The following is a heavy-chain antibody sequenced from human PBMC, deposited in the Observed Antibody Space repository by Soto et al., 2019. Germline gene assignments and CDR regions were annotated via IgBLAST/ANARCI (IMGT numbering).Heavy chain of an antibody. J-gene: IGHJ6*02. V-gene: IGHV1-3*04. CDR2: INTCNGNT. CDR3: ARDGPKYYYGSGSFYYSGMDV. D-gene: IGHD3-10*01. CDR1: GYTSNNYA. Sequence: ASVKVSCRASGYTSNNYAMHWVRQAPGQGLEWMGCINTCNGNTKYSQKLQGRVTMTTDTSTSTACMELRSLRSDDTAMYYCARDGPKYYYGSGSFYYSGMDVWGQGTTVTVSS.